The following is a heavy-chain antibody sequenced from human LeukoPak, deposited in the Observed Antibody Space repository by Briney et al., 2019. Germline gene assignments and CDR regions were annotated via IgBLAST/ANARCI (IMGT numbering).Heavy chain of an antibody. CDR3: ARASGWYERGPDYYYYMDV. D-gene: IGHD6-19*01. CDR2: ISSSSTYI. J-gene: IGHJ6*03. Sequence: GGSLRLSCAASGFTFSSYWMNWVRQAPGKGLEWVSSISSSSTYIYYADSVKGRFTISRDNAMNSLYLQMNSLRAEDTAVYYCARASGWYERGPDYYYYMDVWGKGATVTVSS. CDR1: GFTFSSYW. V-gene: IGHV3-21*01.